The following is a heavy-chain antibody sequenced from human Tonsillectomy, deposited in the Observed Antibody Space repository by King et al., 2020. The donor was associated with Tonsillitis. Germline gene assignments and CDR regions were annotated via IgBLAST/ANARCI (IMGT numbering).Heavy chain of an antibody. V-gene: IGHV3-74*01. Sequence: VQLVESGGGLVQPGGSLRLSCAASGFTFSNYWMHWVRQAPGKGLVWVSRINSDGSSTSYADSVKGRFTISRDNAKNTLYLQMNSLRAEDTAVYYCARDYSKWFVYYYYGMDVWGQGTTVTVSS. CDR1: GFTFSNYW. J-gene: IGHJ6*02. CDR2: INSDGSST. D-gene: IGHD3-22*01. CDR3: ARDYSKWFVYYYYGMDV.